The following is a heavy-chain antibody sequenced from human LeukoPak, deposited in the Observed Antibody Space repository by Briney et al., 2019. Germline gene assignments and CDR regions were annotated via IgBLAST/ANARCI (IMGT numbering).Heavy chain of an antibody. J-gene: IGHJ4*02. CDR3: AKDSSDYCFDY. V-gene: IGHV3-30*02. D-gene: IGHD3-22*01. CDR1: GFTFRSYG. CDR2: IWYDEITK. Sequence: GGSLRLSCVASGFTFRSYGIHWVRQAPGKGLEWLAFIWYDEITKNYADSVKGRFTISRDNSKNTLYVQMNSLRPDDTAVYYCAKDSSDYCFDYWGQGTLVTVSS.